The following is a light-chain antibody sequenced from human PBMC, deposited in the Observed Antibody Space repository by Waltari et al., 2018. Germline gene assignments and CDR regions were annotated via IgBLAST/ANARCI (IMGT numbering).Light chain of an antibody. CDR2: DVS. Sequence: QSALTQPASMSGSPGPSITISCTGTSSDVGGYNYISWYQKHPGKAPKVMIYDVSNRPSGVSNRFSGSKSGNTASLTISGLQAEDEADYYCSSYTTSSTRVFGTGTKVTVL. V-gene: IGLV2-14*01. CDR1: SSDVGGYNY. CDR3: SSYTTSSTRV. J-gene: IGLJ1*01.